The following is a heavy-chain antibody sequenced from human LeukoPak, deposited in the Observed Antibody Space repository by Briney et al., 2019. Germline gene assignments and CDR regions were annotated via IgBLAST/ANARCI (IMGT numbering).Heavy chain of an antibody. Sequence: ASVKVSCKASGGTFSSYAISWVRQAPGQGLEWMGGIIPIFGTANYAQKFQGRVTITADESTSTAYMELSSLRSEDTAVYYCARGTGLYYYDSSGYSGAFDIWGQGTMVTVSS. J-gene: IGHJ3*02. CDR3: ARGTGLYYYDSSGYSGAFDI. D-gene: IGHD3-22*01. CDR2: IIPIFGTA. CDR1: GGTFSSYA. V-gene: IGHV1-69*13.